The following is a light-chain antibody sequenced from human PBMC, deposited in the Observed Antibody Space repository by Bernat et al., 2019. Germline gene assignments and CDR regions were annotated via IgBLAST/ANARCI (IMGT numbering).Light chain of an antibody. CDR3: QQYDNTPPAYT. V-gene: IGKV3-20*01. Sequence: EIVLTQSPGTLSLSPGESATLSCRASQSIIGSYLAWYQQKPGQAPRLLIYGASSRATGIPDRFSGSGSGTDFTLTISRLEPEDFAVYYCQQYDNTPPAYTFGQGTKLEIK. CDR1: QSIIGSY. CDR2: GAS. J-gene: IGKJ2*01.